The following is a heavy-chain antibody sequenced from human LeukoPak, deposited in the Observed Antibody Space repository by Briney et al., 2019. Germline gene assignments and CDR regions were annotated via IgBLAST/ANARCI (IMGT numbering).Heavy chain of an antibody. CDR1: GFTFSTYW. J-gene: IGHJ3*02. Sequence: PGGSLRLSCTASGFTFSTYWMSWVRQAPGKGLEWVSSISSSSSYIYYADSVKGRFTISRDNAKNSLYLQMNSLRAEDTAVYYCARVSSPYGDYSYSDAFDIWGQGTMVTVSS. CDR3: ARVSSPYGDYSYSDAFDI. CDR2: ISSSSSYI. V-gene: IGHV3-21*01. D-gene: IGHD4-17*01.